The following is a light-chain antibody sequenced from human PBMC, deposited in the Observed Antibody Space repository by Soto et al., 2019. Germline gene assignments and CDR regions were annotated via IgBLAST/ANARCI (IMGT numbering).Light chain of an antibody. CDR1: QSVSSIF. CDR2: GAS. V-gene: IGKV3-20*01. J-gene: IGKJ1*01. Sequence: EIVLTQSPGTLSLSPGERATLSCRASQSVSSIFLAWYQHKPGQAPRLLIYGASTRATGIPDRFSGSGSGTDFIITISRLEPEDFAVYYCQQYGSSPRTFGHGTRVEIK. CDR3: QQYGSSPRT.